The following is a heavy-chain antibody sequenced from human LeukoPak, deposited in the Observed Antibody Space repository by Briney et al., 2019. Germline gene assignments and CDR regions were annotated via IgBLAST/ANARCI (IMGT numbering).Heavy chain of an antibody. Sequence: GASVKVSCKASGYTFTGYYMHWVRQAPGQGLEWMGWINPNSGGTNHAQKFQGRVTMTRDTSISTAYMELSRLRSDDTAVYYCARVYYDSSGYALTANWFDPWGQGTLVTVSS. V-gene: IGHV1-2*02. J-gene: IGHJ5*02. D-gene: IGHD3-22*01. CDR1: GYTFTGYY. CDR2: INPNSGGT. CDR3: ARVYYDSSGYALTANWFDP.